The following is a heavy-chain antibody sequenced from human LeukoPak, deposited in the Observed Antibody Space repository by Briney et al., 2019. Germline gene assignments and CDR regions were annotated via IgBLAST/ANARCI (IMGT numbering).Heavy chain of an antibody. CDR2: ISAYNGNT. V-gene: IGHV1-18*01. J-gene: IGHJ4*02. CDR1: GGTFSSYA. D-gene: IGHD1-26*01. CDR3: ARDQTSGSYYPSLGY. Sequence: ASVKVSCKASGGTFSSYAISWVRQAPGQGLEWMGWISAYNGNTNYAQKLQGRVTMTTDTSTSTAYMELRSLRSDDTAVYYCARDQTSGSYYPSLGYWGQGTLVTVSS.